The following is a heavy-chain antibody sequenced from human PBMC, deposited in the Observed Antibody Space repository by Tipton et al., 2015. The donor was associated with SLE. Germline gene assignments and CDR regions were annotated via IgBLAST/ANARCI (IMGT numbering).Heavy chain of an antibody. J-gene: IGHJ3*02. CDR3: ARSLSFRLGELSFPDGGAFDI. CDR2: IYYSGST. D-gene: IGHD3-16*02. CDR1: GGSVSSGSYY. Sequence: LRLSCTVSGGSVSSGSYYWSWIRQPPGKGLEWIGYIYYSGSTNYNPSLKSRVTISVDTSKNQFSLKLSSVTAADTAVYYCARSLSFRLGELSFPDGGAFDIWGQGTMVTVSS. V-gene: IGHV4-61*01.